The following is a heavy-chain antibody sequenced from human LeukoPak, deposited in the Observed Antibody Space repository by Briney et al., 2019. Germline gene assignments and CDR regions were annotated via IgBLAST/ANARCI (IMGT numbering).Heavy chain of an antibody. CDR2: IIPIFGTA. J-gene: IGHJ4*02. Sequence: ASVKVSCKASGGTFSSFAISWVRQAPGQGLEWMGGIIPIFGTANYAQKFQGRVTITTDESTSTAYMELSSLRSEDTAVYYCARGRLHPEYYFDYWGQGTLVTVSS. CDR3: ARGRLHPEYYFDY. CDR1: GGTFSSFA. D-gene: IGHD2-15*01. V-gene: IGHV1-69*05.